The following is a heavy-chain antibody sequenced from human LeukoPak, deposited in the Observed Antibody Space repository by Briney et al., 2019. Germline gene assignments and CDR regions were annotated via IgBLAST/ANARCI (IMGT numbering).Heavy chain of an antibody. J-gene: IGHJ3*02. CDR1: GFNFRSFG. V-gene: IGHV3-7*01. D-gene: IGHD2-2*01. CDR3: ARDRITSWKGASDI. Sequence: PGGSLRLSCAASGFNFRSFGMSWVRQAPGKGLEYVANIKQYGRVKYYVDSVKGRFTISRDNAKNSLYLQMNSLRAEDTAVYHCARDRITSWKGASDIWGQGTMVTVSS. CDR2: IKQYGRVK.